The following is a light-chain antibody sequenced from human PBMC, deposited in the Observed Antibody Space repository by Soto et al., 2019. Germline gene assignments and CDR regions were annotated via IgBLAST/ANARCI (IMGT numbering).Light chain of an antibody. CDR3: SSYTSTSTV. CDR1: SSDGDDYKD. CDR2: EGT. J-gene: IGLJ1*01. Sequence: QSALTQPASVSGSPGQSITISCTGISSDGDDYKDVSWYQQHPGKAPKLMIYEGTYRPSGVSNRFSGSKSGNTASLTISGLQAEDEADYYCSSYTSTSTVFGTGTKLTVL. V-gene: IGLV2-14*01.